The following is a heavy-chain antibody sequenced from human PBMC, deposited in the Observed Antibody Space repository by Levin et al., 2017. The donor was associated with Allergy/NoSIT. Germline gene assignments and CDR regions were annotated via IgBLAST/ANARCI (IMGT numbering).Heavy chain of an antibody. J-gene: IGHJ4*02. CDR1: GGSFSGYY. CDR3: ARKGGYYDILTGYSLRYYFDY. Sequence: SETLSLTCAVYGGSFSGYYWSWIRQPPGKGLEWIGEINHSGSTNYNPSLKSRVTISVDTSKNQFSLKLSSVTAADTAVYYCARKGGYYDILTGYSLRYYFDYWGQGTLVTVSS. V-gene: IGHV4-34*01. CDR2: INHSGST. D-gene: IGHD3-9*01.